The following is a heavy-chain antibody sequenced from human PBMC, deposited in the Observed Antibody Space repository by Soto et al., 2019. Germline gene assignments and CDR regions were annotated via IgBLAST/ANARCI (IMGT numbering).Heavy chain of an antibody. D-gene: IGHD6-13*01. CDR2: ISGSGGST. J-gene: IGHJ4*02. CDR3: AKDPDRGGSSSGTGY. CDR1: GFTFSSYA. V-gene: IGHV3-23*01. Sequence: EVQLLESGGGLVQPGGSLRLSCAASGFTFSSYAMSWVRQAPGQGLEWVSAISGSGGSTYYADSVKGRFTISRDNSKNTLYLQMNSLRAEDTAVYYCAKDPDRGGSSSGTGYWCQGTLVTVSS.